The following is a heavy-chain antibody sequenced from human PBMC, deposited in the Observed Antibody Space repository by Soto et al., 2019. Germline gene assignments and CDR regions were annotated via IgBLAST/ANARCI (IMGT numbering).Heavy chain of an antibody. CDR1: GGSISSYY. CDR3: ARDPPQSLRRRVVGGADWFDP. Sequence: SETLSLTCTVSGGSISSYYWSWIRQPAGKGLEWIGRIYTSGSTNYNPSLKSRVTMSVDTSKNQFSLELSSVTAADTAVYYCARDPPQSLRRRVVGGADWFDPWGQGTLVTVSS. CDR2: IYTSGST. J-gene: IGHJ5*02. V-gene: IGHV4-4*07. D-gene: IGHD3-22*01.